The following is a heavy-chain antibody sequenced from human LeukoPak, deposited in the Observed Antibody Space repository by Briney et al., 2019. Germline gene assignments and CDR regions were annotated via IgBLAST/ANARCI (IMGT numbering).Heavy chain of an antibody. CDR2: ISYDGSNK. D-gene: IGHD3-9*01. J-gene: IGHJ4*02. V-gene: IGHV3-30*03. CDR3: ATKWGLTGY. Sequence: GGSLRLSCAASGLTFRTYAMSWVRQAPGKGLEWVAVISYDGSNKYYADSVKGRFTISRDNSKNTLYLQMNSLRAEDTAVYYCATKWGLTGYWGQGTLVTVSS. CDR1: GLTFRTYA.